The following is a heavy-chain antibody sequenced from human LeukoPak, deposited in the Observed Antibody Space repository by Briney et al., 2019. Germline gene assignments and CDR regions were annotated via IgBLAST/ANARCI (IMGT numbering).Heavy chain of an antibody. J-gene: IGHJ5*02. CDR2: IYYSGST. V-gene: IGHV4-39*01. Sequence: SETLSLTCTVSGGSISSSSYCWGWIRQPPGKGLEWIGSIYYSGSTYYNPSLKSRVTISVDTSKNQFSLKLSSVTAADTAVYYCARQTPYDILTGYYVDWFDPWGQGTLVTVSS. D-gene: IGHD3-9*01. CDR1: GGSISSSSYC. CDR3: ARQTPYDILTGYYVDWFDP.